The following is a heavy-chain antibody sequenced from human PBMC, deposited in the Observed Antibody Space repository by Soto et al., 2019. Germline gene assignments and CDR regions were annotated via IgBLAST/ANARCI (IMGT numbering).Heavy chain of an antibody. CDR1: VYTFTSYY. J-gene: IGHJ6*03. Sequence: ASVKVSCKASVYTFTSYYMHWVRQAPGQGLEWMGIINPSGGSTSYAQKFQGRVTMTRDTSTSTVYMELSSLRSEDTAVYYCARDLTAAGNFNYYYYYMDVWGKGTTVTVSS. D-gene: IGHD6-13*01. V-gene: IGHV1-46*03. CDR3: ARDLTAAGNFNYYYYYMDV. CDR2: INPSGGST.